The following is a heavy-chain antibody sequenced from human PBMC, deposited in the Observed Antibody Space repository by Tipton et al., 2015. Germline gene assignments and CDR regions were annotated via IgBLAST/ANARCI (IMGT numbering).Heavy chain of an antibody. CDR2: ISDSGGSP. CDR3: AKDTPGGSGDLDY. CDR1: GFTFSSYV. D-gene: IGHD3-16*01. Sequence: SLRLSCAASGFTFSSYVMAWVRQTPGKGLEWVSVISDSGGSPYYADSVKGRFTISRDNAKNSLYLQMNSLRAEDTALYYCAKDTPGGSGDLDYWGQGTLVTVSS. J-gene: IGHJ4*02. V-gene: IGHV3-23*01.